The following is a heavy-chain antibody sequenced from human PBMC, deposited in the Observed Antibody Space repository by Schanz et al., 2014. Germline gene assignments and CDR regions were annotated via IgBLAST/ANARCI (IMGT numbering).Heavy chain of an antibody. CDR1: GFTVSSNY. CDR2: IYGGGIS. D-gene: IGHD2-8*01. CDR3: ASLYDREYFDY. V-gene: IGHV3-66*01. Sequence: EVQLVESGGGLVQPGGSLRLSCAASGFTVSSNYMSWVRQAPGKGLEWVSVIYGGGISYYADSVKSRFAISRDSSRNTLYLQMNSLRAEDTAVYYCASLYDREYFDYWGQGTLVTVSS. J-gene: IGHJ4*02.